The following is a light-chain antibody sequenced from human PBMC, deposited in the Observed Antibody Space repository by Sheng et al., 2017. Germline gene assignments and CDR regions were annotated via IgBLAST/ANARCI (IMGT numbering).Light chain of an antibody. J-gene: IGKJ3*01. CDR1: QTISTY. CDR2: DAS. Sequence: VLTQSPATLSLSPGDTATLSCRASQTISTYLAWYQQKPGQAPRLLIFDASNRASGIPARFSGSGYGTDFTLTITNLEPEDFAVYYCQQRGNWPPRTFGPGTKLDFK. V-gene: IGKV3-11*01. CDR3: QQRGNWPPRT.